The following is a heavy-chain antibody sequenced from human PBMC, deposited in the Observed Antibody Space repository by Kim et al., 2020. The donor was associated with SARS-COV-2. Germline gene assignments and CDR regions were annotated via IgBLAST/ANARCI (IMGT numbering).Heavy chain of an antibody. J-gene: IGHJ4*01. CDR3: ARGSYANAGGYDY. V-gene: IGHV3-23*01. D-gene: IGHD3-16*01. Sequence: DSVRGGFTIPRDNSRNTLFLQMDNLRAEDTAIYYCARGSYANAGGYDYWGQGTLGTVSS.